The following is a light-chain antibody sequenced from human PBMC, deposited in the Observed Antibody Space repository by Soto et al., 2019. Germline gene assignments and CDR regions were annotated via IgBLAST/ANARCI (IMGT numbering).Light chain of an antibody. V-gene: IGKV3-20*01. CDR2: GSS. J-gene: IGKJ4*01. CDR3: QHYGSSLALT. Sequence: EIVLTKSPGTLSLSPGERATLSCRTSQSISSRYLAWYQHKPGQAPRLLIYGSSSRATGVPDRFSGSGSGTEFTLTISRLEPEDLAVYYCQHYGSSLALTFGGGTKVEI. CDR1: QSISSRY.